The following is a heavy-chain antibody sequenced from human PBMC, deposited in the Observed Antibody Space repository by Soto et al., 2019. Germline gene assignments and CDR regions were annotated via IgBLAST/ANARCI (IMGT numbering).Heavy chain of an antibody. CDR3: ARTDRDFYGLDV. CDR1: GFTFRNYD. V-gene: IGHV3-13*05. Sequence: EVQLVESGGGLVQPGGSLRLSCEASGFTFRNYDMHWVRQGTGKGLEWVSGISAAGDPDYADSVERRFSISRENAQNSFFLPMSSLIVGDTAVYYCARTDRDFYGLDVWGQGTTVIVSS. J-gene: IGHJ6*02. CDR2: ISAAGDP.